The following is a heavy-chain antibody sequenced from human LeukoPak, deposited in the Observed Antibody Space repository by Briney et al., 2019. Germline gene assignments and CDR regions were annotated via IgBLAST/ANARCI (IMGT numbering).Heavy chain of an antibody. V-gene: IGHV3-21*01. D-gene: IGHD2-15*01. CDR3: ARGFWSGGTCYRITGTFDV. CDR2: ISLAGTYI. CDR1: ELSFKTYS. J-gene: IGHJ3*01. Sequence: GGSLRLSCAASELSFKTYSMNWLRQSPGKGLEWVASISLAGTYIDYADSVKGRFTISRDNGNNSLFLEMTSLRADDTAVYYCARGFWSGGTCYRITGTFDVWGHGTMVSVSS.